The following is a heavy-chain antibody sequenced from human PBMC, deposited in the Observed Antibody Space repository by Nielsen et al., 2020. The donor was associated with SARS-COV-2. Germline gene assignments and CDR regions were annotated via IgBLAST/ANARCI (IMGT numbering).Heavy chain of an antibody. V-gene: IGHV3-30*18. J-gene: IGHJ4*02. CDR3: AKDRAIFMIYITTGGPDY. CDR2: ISYEGSKQ. Sequence: GESLKISCAASGFSFNNYGMHWVRQAPGKGLEWVAYISYEGSKQYYADSVKGRFTISRDFSKSTLYLQMNSLRAEDTAMYYCAKDRAIFMIYITTGGPDYWGQGTLVTVSS. D-gene: IGHD3/OR15-3a*01. CDR1: GFSFNNYG.